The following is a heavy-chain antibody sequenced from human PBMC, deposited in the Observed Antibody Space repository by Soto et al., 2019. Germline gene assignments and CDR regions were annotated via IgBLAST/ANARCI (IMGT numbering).Heavy chain of an antibody. CDR2: IYYSGST. CDR3: ERRERAAGTDCWFDP. D-gene: IGHD6-13*01. V-gene: IGHV4-39*01. J-gene: IGHJ5*02. CDR1: GGSISSGSFH. Sequence: QLQLQESGPGLVKPSETLSLTCTVSGGSISSGSFHWGWIRQPPGKGLEWIGSIYYSGSTYYSPPITSRVTISVETSKNQFSRKLSSVTAADTAVYYCERRERAAGTDCWFDPWGQGTRVTASS.